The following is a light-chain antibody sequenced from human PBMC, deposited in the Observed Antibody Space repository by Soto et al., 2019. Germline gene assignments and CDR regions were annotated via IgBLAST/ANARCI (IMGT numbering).Light chain of an antibody. Sequence: EIVLTQSPATLSLFPGERATLSCRASQSVSSYLAWYQQKPGQAPSLLIYDASNRATGIPARFSGSGSGTDFTLTISSLEPEDFAVYYCQQRSDWPTFGPGTKVDIK. J-gene: IGKJ3*01. CDR3: QQRSDWPT. V-gene: IGKV3-11*01. CDR1: QSVSSY. CDR2: DAS.